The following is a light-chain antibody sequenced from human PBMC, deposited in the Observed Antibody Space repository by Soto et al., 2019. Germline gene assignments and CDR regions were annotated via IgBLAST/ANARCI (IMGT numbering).Light chain of an antibody. J-gene: IGLJ1*01. CDR3: QSYDKSLSVDD. Sequence: QSALTHPPSVSGAPGQRVTISCTGSSSNIGAHYDVHWYQQLPGTAPKLLIYGNSNRPSGVPDRFSGSKSRTSASLTTTRLQAEDEAVYYCQSYDKSLSVDDSGTGTTGTVL. CDR2: GNS. CDR1: SSNIGAHYD. V-gene: IGLV1-40*01.